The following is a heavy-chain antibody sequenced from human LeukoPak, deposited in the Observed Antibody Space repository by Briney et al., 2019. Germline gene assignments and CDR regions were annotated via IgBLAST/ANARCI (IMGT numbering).Heavy chain of an antibody. CDR2: IYYSGST. J-gene: IGHJ4*02. CDR3: ARTPSGTQYYGSGSIHDY. Sequence: SQTLSLTCTVSGGSISSGDYYWSWIRQPPGKGLEWIGYIYYSGSTYYNPSLKSRVTLSVDTSKNQFSLKLRSLTAADTAVYYCARTPSGTQYYGSGSIHDYWGQGTLVTVSS. D-gene: IGHD3-10*01. CDR1: GGSISSGDYY. V-gene: IGHV4-30-4*01.